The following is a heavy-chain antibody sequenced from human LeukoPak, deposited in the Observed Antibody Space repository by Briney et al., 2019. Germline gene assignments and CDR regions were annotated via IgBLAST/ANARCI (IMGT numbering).Heavy chain of an antibody. CDR3: AKEAYSLEI. V-gene: IGHV1-2*02. J-gene: IGHJ4*02. CDR2: INPNSGGT. D-gene: IGHD4-11*01. CDR1: GYSFTGYS. Sequence: ASVKVSFKASGYSFTGYSMHWVRQAPGQGLEWLGWINPNSGGTNYAQKFQGRVTMTRDTSINTAYMELSRLTSDDTDVYYCAKEAYSLEIWGQGTLVIVSS.